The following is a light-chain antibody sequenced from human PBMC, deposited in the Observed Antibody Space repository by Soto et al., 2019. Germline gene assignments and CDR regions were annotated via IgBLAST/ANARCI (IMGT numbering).Light chain of an antibody. CDR1: NTGSKS. Sequence: SYELTQPPSVSVAPGKTASVACGGSNTGSKSVHWYQKKSGQAPVLVMYYDSDRPSGIPERFSGFNSGNTATLTISRVEAGDEAEYYCQVWDISSGHVVFGGGTKLTVL. CDR3: QVWDISSGHVV. CDR2: YDS. V-gene: IGLV3-21*01. J-gene: IGLJ3*02.